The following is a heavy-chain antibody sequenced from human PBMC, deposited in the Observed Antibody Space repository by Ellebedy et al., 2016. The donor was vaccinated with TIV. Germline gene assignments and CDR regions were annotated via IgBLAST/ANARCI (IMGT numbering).Heavy chain of an antibody. D-gene: IGHD3-10*01. J-gene: IGHJ6*02. Sequence: SETLSLTXSVSNGSISNYYWTWIRQSPGKGLEWIGYVYFSGRTSYNPSLKSRVTISVDTSTNQFSLRLTSVTAADTAVYYCARSGVGESYSYYYHGMDVWGQGTTVIVSS. V-gene: IGHV4-59*01. CDR2: VYFSGRT. CDR1: NGSISNYY. CDR3: ARSGVGESYSYYYHGMDV.